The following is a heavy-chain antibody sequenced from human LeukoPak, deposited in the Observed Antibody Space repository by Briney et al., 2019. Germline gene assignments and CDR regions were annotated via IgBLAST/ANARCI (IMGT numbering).Heavy chain of an antibody. CDR3: AQSLGSGNWIGNWFDP. J-gene: IGHJ5*02. Sequence: PSETLSLTCTVSGGSISSSSHSWGWIRQRPGKGLEWTGTIYYTGRTYYNPSLESRLTISVDTSKNQFSLKLTSVTAAGTAIYYCAQSLGSGNWIGNWFDPWGQGTLVTVSS. CDR2: IYYTGRT. V-gene: IGHV4-39*01. CDR1: GGSISSSSHS. D-gene: IGHD1-1*01.